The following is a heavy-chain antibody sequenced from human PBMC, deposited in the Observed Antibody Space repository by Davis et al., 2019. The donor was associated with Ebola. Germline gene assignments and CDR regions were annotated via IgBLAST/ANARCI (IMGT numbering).Heavy chain of an antibody. J-gene: IGHJ5*01. CDR3: SRGCSGGACYLYNWLDS. CDR1: GDNISRSSTG. Sequence: SQTLSLTCAVSGDNISRSSTGWDWIRQSPSRGLEWLGRTYYTSKWFSDYAVSVKSRIIITPDMSKNQVSLELKSVTPEDTAVYFCSRGCSGGACYLYNWLDSWGQGTLVTVSS. V-gene: IGHV6-1*01. CDR2: TYYTSKWFS. D-gene: IGHD2-15*01.